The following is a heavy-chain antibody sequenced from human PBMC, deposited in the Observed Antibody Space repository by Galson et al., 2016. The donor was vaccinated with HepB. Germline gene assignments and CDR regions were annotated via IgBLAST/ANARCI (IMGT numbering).Heavy chain of an antibody. Sequence: SVKVSCKASGYTFTSYAISWVRQAPGQGLEWMGWISAYNSNTVYAQKLQGSVTMTTDRSTSTAYMELTSLRSDDTAVYYCARAFEFNDFWSGNNLPVDYWGQGTLVTVSS. J-gene: IGHJ4*02. CDR3: ARAFEFNDFWSGNNLPVDY. CDR1: GYTFTSYA. V-gene: IGHV1-18*01. D-gene: IGHD3-3*01. CDR2: ISAYNSNT.